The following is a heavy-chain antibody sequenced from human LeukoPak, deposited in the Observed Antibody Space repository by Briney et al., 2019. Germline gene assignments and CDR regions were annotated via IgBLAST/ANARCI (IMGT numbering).Heavy chain of an antibody. J-gene: IGHJ5*02. Sequence: PGGSLRLSCAASGFTFNSYNINWVRQAPGKGLEWVSFISTSSNYMYYADSVKGRFTISRDNARNSLYLQMNSLRAEDTAVYYCAKDRLQNWGSLGTSAGAAWGQGTLVTVSS. D-gene: IGHD7-27*01. V-gene: IGHV3-21*04. CDR2: ISTSSNYM. CDR1: GFTFNSYN. CDR3: AKDRLQNWGSLGTSAGAA.